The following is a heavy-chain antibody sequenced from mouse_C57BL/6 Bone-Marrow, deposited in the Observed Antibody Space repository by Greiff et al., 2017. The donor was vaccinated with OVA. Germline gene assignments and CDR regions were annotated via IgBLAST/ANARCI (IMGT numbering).Heavy chain of an antibody. D-gene: IGHD2-3*01. CDR2: LYPRDGST. Sequence: VQLVESGPELVKPGASVTLSCKASGYTFTSYDINWVKQRPGQGLEWIGWLYPRDGSTKYNEKFTGKATLTVATSSRTAYMELHSLTSEDSAVYFCARDGYWYFDVWGTGTTVTVSS. CDR1: GYTFTSYD. V-gene: IGHV1-85*01. J-gene: IGHJ1*03. CDR3: ARDGYWYFDV.